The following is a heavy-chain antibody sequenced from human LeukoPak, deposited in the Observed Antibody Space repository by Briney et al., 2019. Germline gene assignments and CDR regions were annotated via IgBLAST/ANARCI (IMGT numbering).Heavy chain of an antibody. CDR3: AKGDPNYYGSGSYSEWNY. D-gene: IGHD3-10*01. Sequence: GGSLRLSCAASGFTFSSYAMSWVRQAPGKGLEWVSAISGSGGSTYYADSVKGRFTISRDNSKNTLYLQMSSLRAEDTAVYYCAKGDPNYYGSGSYSEWNYWGQGTLVTVSS. CDR1: GFTFSSYA. V-gene: IGHV3-23*01. CDR2: ISGSGGST. J-gene: IGHJ4*02.